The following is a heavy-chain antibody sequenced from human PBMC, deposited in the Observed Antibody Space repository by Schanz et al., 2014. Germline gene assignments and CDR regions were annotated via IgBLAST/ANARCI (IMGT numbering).Heavy chain of an antibody. CDR1: GFTFSNYA. D-gene: IGHD4-17*01. V-gene: IGHV3-23*04. Sequence: EVQLVESGGGLVKPGGSLRLSCAASGFTFSNYAMSWVRQAPGKGLEWVSGFIVDSGNTYYAGSVKGRFSISRDYSKNTLYLQMSSLRAEDTAVYYCARPRFDYGEVDYWGQGTLVTVSS. CDR2: FIVDSGNT. CDR3: ARPRFDYGEVDY. J-gene: IGHJ4*02.